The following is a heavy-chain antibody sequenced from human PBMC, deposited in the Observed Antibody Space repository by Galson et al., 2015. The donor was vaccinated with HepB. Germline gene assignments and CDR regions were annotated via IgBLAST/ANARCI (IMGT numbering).Heavy chain of an antibody. CDR2: ISGGSGDGT. CDR3: ARELGGRDGYNPIWCDP. V-gene: IGHV3-23*01. CDR1: GFTFRLYA. J-gene: IGHJ5*02. Sequence: SLRLSCAASGFTFRLYAMTWVRPAPGKGLEWVSIISGGSGDGTLYADSVRGRFTIYRDNAKNTVYLKRNRLGGDDTAVYCCARELGGRDGYNPIWCDPWGQGTLVTVAS. D-gene: IGHD5-24*01.